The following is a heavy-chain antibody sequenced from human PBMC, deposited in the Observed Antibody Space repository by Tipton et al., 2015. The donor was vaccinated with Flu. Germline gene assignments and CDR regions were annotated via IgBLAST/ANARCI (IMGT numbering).Heavy chain of an antibody. CDR3: AMRVVVPAAIYFDY. CDR2: IYYSGST. CDR1: GGSISSSSYY. J-gene: IGHJ4*02. D-gene: IGHD2-2*01. V-gene: IGHV4-39*07. Sequence: TLSLTCTVSGGSISSSSYYWGWIRQPPGKGLEWIGSIYYSGSTYYNPSLKSRVTISVDTSKNQFSLKLSSVTAADTAVYYCAMRVVVPAAIYFDYWGQGTLVTVSS.